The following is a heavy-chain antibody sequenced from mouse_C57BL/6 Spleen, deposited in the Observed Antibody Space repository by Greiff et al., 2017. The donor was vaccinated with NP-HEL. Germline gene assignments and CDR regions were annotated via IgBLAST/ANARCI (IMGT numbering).Heavy chain of an antibody. V-gene: IGHV1-26*01. D-gene: IGHD1-1*01. J-gene: IGHJ3*01. CDR1: GYTFTDYY. Sequence: LVEPGASVKISCKASGYTFTDYYMNWVKQSHGKSLEWIGDINPNNGGTSYNQKFKGKATLTVDKSSSTAYMELRSLTSEDSAVYYCARGDYGSSRPFAYWGQGTLVTVSA. CDR3: ARGDYGSSRPFAY. CDR2: INPNNGGT.